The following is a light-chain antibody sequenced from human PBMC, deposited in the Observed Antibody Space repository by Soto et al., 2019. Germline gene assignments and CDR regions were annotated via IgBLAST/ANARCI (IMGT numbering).Light chain of an antibody. Sequence: DIQMTQYPSTLSASVGDRVTITFRASQSISSWLAWYQQKPGKAPKLLIYDASSLESGVPSRFSGSGSGTEFTLTISSLQPDDFATYYCQQYNSYSRTFGQGTKVDI. CDR1: QSISSW. CDR2: DAS. CDR3: QQYNSYSRT. J-gene: IGKJ1*01. V-gene: IGKV1-5*01.